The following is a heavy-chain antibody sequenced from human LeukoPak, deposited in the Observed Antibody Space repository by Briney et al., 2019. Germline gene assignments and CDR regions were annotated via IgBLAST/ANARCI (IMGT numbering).Heavy chain of an antibody. V-gene: IGHV3-21*01. CDR1: GFTFGSYS. CDR3: ARDPAAAGSVWLDP. D-gene: IGHD6-13*01. Sequence: GGSLRLSCAASGFTFGSYSMNWVRQAPGKGLEWVSSITTRSSYIYYADSVKGRFTISRDDAKSSLYLQMSSLRAEDTAVYYCARDPAAAGSVWLDPWGQGILVTVSS. CDR2: ITTRSSYI. J-gene: IGHJ5*02.